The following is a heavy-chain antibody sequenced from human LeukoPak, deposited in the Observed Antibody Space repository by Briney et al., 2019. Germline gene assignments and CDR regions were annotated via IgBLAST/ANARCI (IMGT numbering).Heavy chain of an antibody. V-gene: IGHV4-59*08. CDR2: IYCSGST. CDR1: GGSISSYY. J-gene: IGHJ4*02. D-gene: IGHD6-6*01. Sequence: SETLFLTCTVSGGSISSYYWSWIRQPPGKGLEWIGYIYCSGSTNYNPSLKSRVTISVDTSKNQFSLKLSSVTAADTAVYYCAAMKGIAARKGPFDYWGQGTLVTVSS. CDR3: AAMKGIAARKGPFDY.